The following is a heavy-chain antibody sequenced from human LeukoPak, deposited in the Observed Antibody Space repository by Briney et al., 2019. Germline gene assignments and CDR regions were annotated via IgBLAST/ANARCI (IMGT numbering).Heavy chain of an antibody. Sequence: GGSLRLSCAAPGFTFSSYWMSWVRQAPGKGLERVANIKQDGSEKYYVDFVKGRFTISRDNAKNSLYLQMNSLRAEDTAVYYCARVLSTGMDYYFDYWGQGTLVTVYS. CDR2: IKQDGSEK. CDR3: ARVLSTGMDYYFDY. V-gene: IGHV3-7*01. CDR1: GFTFSSYW. D-gene: IGHD5-18*01. J-gene: IGHJ4*02.